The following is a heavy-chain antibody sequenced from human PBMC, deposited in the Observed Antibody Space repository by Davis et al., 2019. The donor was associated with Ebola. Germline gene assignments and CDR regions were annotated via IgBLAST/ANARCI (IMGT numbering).Heavy chain of an antibody. J-gene: IGHJ6*02. V-gene: IGHV3-21*01. CDR3: ARDPSYYYYYGMDV. CDR2: ISSSSSYI. CDR1: GFTFSSYS. Sequence: GESLKISCAASGFTFSSYSMNWVRQAPGKGLEWVSSISSSSSYIYYADSVKGRFTISRDNAKNSLSLQMNSLRAEDTAVYYCARDPSYYYYYGMDVWGQGTTVTVSS.